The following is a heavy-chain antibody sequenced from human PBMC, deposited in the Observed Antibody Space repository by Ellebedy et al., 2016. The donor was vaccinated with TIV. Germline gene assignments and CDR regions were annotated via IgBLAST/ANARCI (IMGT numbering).Heavy chain of an antibody. V-gene: IGHV3-7*01. J-gene: IGHJ3*02. CDR2: IRQDGSER. D-gene: IGHD4-17*01. Sequence: GGSLRLSCGASGFSFSNYWMSWVRQAPGKGLEWVANIRQDGSERYYVDSGKGRFTISRDNARNSLYLHLTSLRAEDTAMYYCATDGSYGDYLSPTHAFVIWGQGTMVTVSS. CDR3: ATDGSYGDYLSPTHAFVI. CDR1: GFSFSNYW.